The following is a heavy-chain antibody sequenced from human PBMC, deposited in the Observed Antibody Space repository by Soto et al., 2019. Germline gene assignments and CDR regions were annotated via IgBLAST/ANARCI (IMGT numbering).Heavy chain of an antibody. CDR3: ARIPRSYSGSYTYFDY. J-gene: IGHJ4*02. D-gene: IGHD1-26*01. V-gene: IGHV3-23*01. CDR2: ITGSGDLT. Sequence: GGSLRLSCAASGFPFSSFAMSWVRQAPGKGLEWVSTITGSGDLTYYSTSLKTRLTISKDTSKNQVVLTMTNMDPVDTATYYCARIPRSYSGSYTYFDYWGQGTLVTVSS. CDR1: GFPFSSFA.